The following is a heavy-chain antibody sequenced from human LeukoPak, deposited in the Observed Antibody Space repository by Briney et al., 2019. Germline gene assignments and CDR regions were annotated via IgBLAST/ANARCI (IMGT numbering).Heavy chain of an antibody. D-gene: IGHD6-19*01. CDR3: ARDRGSGWFVY. J-gene: IGHJ4*02. CDR2: MNPNSGDT. V-gene: IGHV1-8*02. CDR1: GYTFTSYD. Sequence: ASVKVSCKASGYTFTSYDINWVRQATGQGLEWMGWMNPNSGDTDYAQKLQGRVTMTTDTSTSTAYMELRSLRSDDTAVYYCARDRGSGWFVYWGQGTLVTVSS.